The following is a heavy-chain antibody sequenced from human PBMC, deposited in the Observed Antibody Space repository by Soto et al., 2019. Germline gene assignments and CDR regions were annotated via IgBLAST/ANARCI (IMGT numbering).Heavy chain of an antibody. CDR2: ISYDGSNK. V-gene: IGHV3-30*03. J-gene: IGHJ3*02. Sequence: PGGSLRLSCAASGFTFSSYFMHWVRQAPGKGLEWVAVISYDGSNKYYADSVKGRFTISRDNSKNTLYLQMNSLRAEDTAVYYCATNLNWGSDAFDIWGQGTMVTVSS. CDR3: ATNLNWGSDAFDI. CDR1: GFTFSSYF. D-gene: IGHD7-27*01.